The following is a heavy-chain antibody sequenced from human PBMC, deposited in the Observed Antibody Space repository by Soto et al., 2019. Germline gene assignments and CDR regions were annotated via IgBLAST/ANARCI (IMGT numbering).Heavy chain of an antibody. CDR2: IIPIFGTA. D-gene: IGHD3-10*01. CDR1: GGTFSSYA. V-gene: IGHV1-69*13. Sequence: SVQVSCKASGGTFSSYAISWVRQAPGQGLEWMGGIIPIFGTANYAQKFQGRVTITADESTSTAYMELSSLRSEDTAVYYCAREPTRYYGSGSRFDYWGQGTLVTVSS. J-gene: IGHJ4*02. CDR3: AREPTRYYGSGSRFDY.